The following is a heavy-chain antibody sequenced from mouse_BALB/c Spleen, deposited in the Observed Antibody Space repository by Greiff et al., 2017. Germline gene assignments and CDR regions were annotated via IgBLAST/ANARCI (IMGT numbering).Heavy chain of an antibody. Sequence: QVQLQQPGAELVRPGASVKLSCKASGYTFTSYWINWVKQRPGQGLEWIGNIYPSDSYTNYNQKFKDKATLTVDKSSSTAYMQLSSPTSEDSAVYYCTRVDWAWFAYWGQGTLVTVSA. CDR1: GYTFTSYW. CDR2: IYPSDSYT. V-gene: IGHV1-69*02. J-gene: IGHJ3*01. CDR3: TRVDWAWFAY. D-gene: IGHD4-1*01.